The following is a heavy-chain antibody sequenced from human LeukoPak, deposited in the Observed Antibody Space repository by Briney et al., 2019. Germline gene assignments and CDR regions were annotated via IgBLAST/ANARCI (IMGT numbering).Heavy chain of an antibody. J-gene: IGHJ3*02. V-gene: IGHV4-34*01. CDR1: GGSFCGFY. D-gene: IGHD5-24*01. CDR2: INHSGTT. CDR3: AREEAEMATISGGTSDEAFDN. Sequence: PSETLSLNCAVYGGSFCGFYWSWLRQPPGKGLEWIGEINHSGTTNYNPSLKSRITRSVDTSKNQFSLKLSSVTATDKAVYYCAREEAEMATISGGTSDEAFDNWGPGTTVTVSS.